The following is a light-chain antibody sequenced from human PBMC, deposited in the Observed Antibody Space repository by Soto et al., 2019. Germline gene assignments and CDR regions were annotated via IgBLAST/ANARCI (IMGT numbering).Light chain of an antibody. J-gene: IGLJ1*01. CDR3: GAWDDRLNGYV. CDR1: SSNIGSNP. Sequence: QAVLTQPPSASGTPVQRVTISCSGISSNIGSNPVNWFQQLPGSAPKLLIYSHNQRPSGVPDRFSGSKSGTSASLAISGLQSEDEAAYYCGAWDDRLNGYVFGTGTKLTVL. CDR2: SHN. V-gene: IGLV1-44*01.